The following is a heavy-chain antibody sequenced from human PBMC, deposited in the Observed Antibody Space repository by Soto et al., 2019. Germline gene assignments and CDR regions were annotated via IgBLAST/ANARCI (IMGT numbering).Heavy chain of an antibody. D-gene: IGHD6-13*01. J-gene: IGHJ6*02. V-gene: IGHV4-39*01. Sequence: SSETLSLTCTVSVGSISSSSYYWGWIRQPPGKGLEWIGSIYYSGSTYYNPSLKSRVTISVDTSKNQFSLKLSSVTAADTAVYYCARVHSSSWYEFYYYYYGMDVWGQGTTVTVSS. CDR3: ARVHSSSWYEFYYYYYGMDV. CDR2: IYYSGST. CDR1: VGSISSSSYY.